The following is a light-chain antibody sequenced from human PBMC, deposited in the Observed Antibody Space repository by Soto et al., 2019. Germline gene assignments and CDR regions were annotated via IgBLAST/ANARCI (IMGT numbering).Light chain of an antibody. Sequence: EIVLTQSPGTLSLSPGEGATLSCRASQSVSTNFFAWYQQKPGQAPRLLIYGASTRATGIPDRFSGSGSGTDFTLTSSRREPEDFAVYYCQQYGRTSWTFGQGTKVEIK. V-gene: IGKV3-20*01. J-gene: IGKJ1*01. CDR2: GAS. CDR1: QSVSTNF. CDR3: QQYGRTSWT.